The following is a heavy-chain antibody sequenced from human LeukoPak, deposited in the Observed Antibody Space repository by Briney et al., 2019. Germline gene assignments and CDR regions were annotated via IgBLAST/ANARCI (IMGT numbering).Heavy chain of an antibody. CDR2: ISYDGNNK. Sequence: GRSLRLSCAASGFTFSSYAMHWVRQAPGKGLEWVAVISYDGNNKYYADSVKGRFTISRDNSKNTLYLQMNSLRSEDTAVYYCATTPVVAATHQYYYYGMDVWGQGTTVTVSS. D-gene: IGHD2-15*01. CDR1: GFTFSSYA. J-gene: IGHJ6*02. V-gene: IGHV3-30*04. CDR3: ATTPVVAATHQYYYYGMDV.